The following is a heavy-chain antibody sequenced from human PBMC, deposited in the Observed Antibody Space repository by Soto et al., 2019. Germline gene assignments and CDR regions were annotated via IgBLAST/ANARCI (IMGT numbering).Heavy chain of an antibody. CDR1: GDSISSSKW. Sequence: QVQLQESGPGLVKPSGTLSLTCAVSGDSISSSKWWSWVRQPPGKGLEWIGEIYHSGSTNYNPSLKRRVIISVDKSKNQFSLKLSSVTDADTAVYDCARWERQQQRDYWGQGTLVTVSS. J-gene: IGHJ4*02. CDR3: ARWERQQQRDY. D-gene: IGHD6-13*01. V-gene: IGHV4-4*02. CDR2: IYHSGST.